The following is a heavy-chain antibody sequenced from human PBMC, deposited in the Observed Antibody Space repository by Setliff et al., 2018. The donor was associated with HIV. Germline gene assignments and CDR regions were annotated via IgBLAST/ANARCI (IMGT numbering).Heavy chain of an antibody. Sequence: GESLKISCRASGYTFTNYWIGWVRQMPGKGLEWVAIIFPGDSETRYSPSFEGQVTISADRSINTVYLQWSSLRASDTGMYYCARAGRGGGSYWTFDYWGQGTLVTVSS. V-gene: IGHV5-51*01. D-gene: IGHD1-26*01. CDR3: ARAGRGGGSYWTFDY. J-gene: IGHJ4*02. CDR2: IFPGDSET. CDR1: GYTFTNYW.